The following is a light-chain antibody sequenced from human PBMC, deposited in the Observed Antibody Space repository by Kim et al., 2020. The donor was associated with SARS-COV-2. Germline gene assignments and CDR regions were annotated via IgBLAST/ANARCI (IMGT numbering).Light chain of an antibody. J-gene: IGKJ1*01. CDR2: GAS. CDR3: QQYNNWWT. V-gene: IGKV3-15*01. Sequence: EIVITQSPATLSVSPGERATLSCRASQSVSSNLAWYQQKPGQAPRLLISGASTRATGIPARFSGSVSGTEFTLTISSLQSEDFAVYYCQQYNNWWTFGQGTKVEIK. CDR1: QSVSSN.